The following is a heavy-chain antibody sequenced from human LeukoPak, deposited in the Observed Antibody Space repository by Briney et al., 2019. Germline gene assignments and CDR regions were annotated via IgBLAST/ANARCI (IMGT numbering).Heavy chain of an antibody. J-gene: IGHJ4*02. D-gene: IGHD3-3*01. V-gene: IGHV3-48*03. CDR3: ARSLCYDTGCSFDN. CDR2: IGNTGRTI. Sequence: PGGSLRLSCAASGFRFSSYEMNWVRQAPGRGLEWVSYIGNTGRTIYYVDSVKGRFTVSRDNAKNSLFLQMTGLRAADTAVHYCARSLCYDTGCSFDNWGQGTLVAVSS. CDR1: GFRFSSYE.